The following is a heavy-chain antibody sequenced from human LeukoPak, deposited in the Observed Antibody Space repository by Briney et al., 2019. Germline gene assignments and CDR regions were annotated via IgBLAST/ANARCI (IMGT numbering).Heavy chain of an antibody. CDR1: GFTFSSNY. V-gene: IGHV3-66*01. CDR2: IYSGGST. Sequence: GGSLRLSCAASGFTFSSNYMSWVRQAPGKGLEWVSVIYSGGSTYYADSVKGRFTISTDNSKNTLYLQMNSLRAEDTAVYYCARGAIAVAGDWYFDLWGRGTLVTVSS. D-gene: IGHD6-19*01. CDR3: ARGAIAVAGDWYFDL. J-gene: IGHJ2*01.